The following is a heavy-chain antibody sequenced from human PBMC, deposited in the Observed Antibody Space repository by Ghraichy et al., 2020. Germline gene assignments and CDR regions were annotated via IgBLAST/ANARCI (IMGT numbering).Heavy chain of an antibody. J-gene: IGHJ4*02. CDR3: ARPWNTYTYGYAY. CDR1: GFTFSNYN. V-gene: IGHV3-48*02. CDR2: ISGSSSTI. Sequence: GESLNISCAASGFTFSNYNMNWVRQAPGRGLEWISYISGSSSTIYYADSVKGRFTISRDNAKNSLYLQMNSLRDEDTAVYYYARPWNTYTYGYAYWGQGTLVTVSS. D-gene: IGHD5-18*01.